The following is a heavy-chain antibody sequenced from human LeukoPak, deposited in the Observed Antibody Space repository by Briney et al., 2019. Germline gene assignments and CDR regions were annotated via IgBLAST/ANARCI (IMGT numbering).Heavy chain of an antibody. CDR3: ARGPTYSSSWWKESRSAPDY. CDR2: IYYSGST. D-gene: IGHD6-13*01. CDR1: GGSISSYY. J-gene: IGHJ4*02. V-gene: IGHV4-59*12. Sequence: SETLSLTCTVSGGSISSYYWSWIRQPPGKELEWIGYIYYSGSTNYNPSLKSRVTISVDTSKNQFSLKLSSVTAADTAVYYCARGPTYSSSWWKESRSAPDYWGQGTLVTVSS.